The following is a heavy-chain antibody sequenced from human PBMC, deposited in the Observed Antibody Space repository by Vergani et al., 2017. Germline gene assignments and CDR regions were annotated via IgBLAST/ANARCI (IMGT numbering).Heavy chain of an antibody. CDR2: IDEYGNRA. D-gene: IGHD2-8*02. CDR3: VRTEYCTAIACNTRFGS. CDR1: GFSFNTYW. V-gene: IGHV3-74*03. Sequence: EVQLVESGGGSVQSGGSLRLSCVASGFSFNTYWMHWVRQVPGKGLMWVARIDEYGNRATYGDFETGRFTISRDNAKNTVFLQMNNLRADDAGVYYCVRTEYCTAIACNTRFGSWGQGALVTVSS. J-gene: IGHJ5*01.